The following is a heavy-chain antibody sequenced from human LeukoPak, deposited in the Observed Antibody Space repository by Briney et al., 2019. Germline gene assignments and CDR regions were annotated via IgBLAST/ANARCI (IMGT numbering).Heavy chain of an antibody. CDR1: GGSFSGYY. CDR2: INHSGST. Sequence: SETLSLTCAVYGGSFSGYYWSWIRQPPGKGLEWIGEINHSGSTNYNPSLKSRVTISVDTSKNQFSLKLSSVTAADTAVYYCARRRQFYYGSGSYFWPFDSWGQGTLVTVSP. CDR3: ARRRQFYYGSGSYFWPFDS. V-gene: IGHV4-34*01. D-gene: IGHD3-10*01. J-gene: IGHJ4*02.